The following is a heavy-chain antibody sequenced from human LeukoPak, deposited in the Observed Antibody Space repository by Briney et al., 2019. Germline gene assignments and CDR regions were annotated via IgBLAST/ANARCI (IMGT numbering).Heavy chain of an antibody. CDR2: INHSGST. D-gene: IGHD6-6*01. CDR3: ARGFSSSNAFDI. J-gene: IGHJ3*02. V-gene: IGHV4-34*01. CDR1: GGSFSGYY. Sequence: SETLSLTCAVYGGSFSGYYWSWIRQPPGKGLEWIGEINHSGSTNYNPSLKSRVTISVDTSKNQFSLKLSSVTAADTAVYYCARGFSSSNAFDIRGQGTMVTVSS.